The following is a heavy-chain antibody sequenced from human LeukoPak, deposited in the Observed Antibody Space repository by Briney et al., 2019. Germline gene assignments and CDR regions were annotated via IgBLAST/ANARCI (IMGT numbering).Heavy chain of an antibody. D-gene: IGHD3-9*01. CDR2: INHSGST. J-gene: IGHJ5*02. V-gene: IGHV4-34*01. CDR3: SRGRAPVLRYFDWSMGFNWFDP. CDR1: GGSFSGYY. Sequence: PSETLSLTCAVYGGSFSGYYWSWIRQPPGKGLEWIGEINHSGSTNYNPSLKSRVTISVDTSKNQFSLKLSSVTAADTAVYYCSRGRAPVLRYFDWSMGFNWFDPWGQGTLVTVSS.